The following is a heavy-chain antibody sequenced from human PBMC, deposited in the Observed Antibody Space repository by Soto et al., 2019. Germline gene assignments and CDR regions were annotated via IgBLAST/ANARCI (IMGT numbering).Heavy chain of an antibody. D-gene: IGHD2-8*01. V-gene: IGHV3-23*01. Sequence: PGGSLRLSCAASGFMFENYAMIWVRQAPGKGLEWVATVRGNSYGAYYADSVRGRFIISRDNSKNTMSLQLNSLRDDDTAIYYCAKGKSENGVDWLDPWGLGTLVTVSS. CDR1: GFMFENYA. CDR3: AKGKSENGVDWLDP. J-gene: IGHJ5*02. CDR2: VRGNSYGA.